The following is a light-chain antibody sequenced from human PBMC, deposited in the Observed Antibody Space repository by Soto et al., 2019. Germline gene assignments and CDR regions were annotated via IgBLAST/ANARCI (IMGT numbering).Light chain of an antibody. V-gene: IGLV2-8*01. CDR3: SSLASSSTPWV. J-gene: IGLJ3*02. Sequence: QSALTQPPSASGSPGQSVTISCTGTSSDVGAYKYVSWYQQYPGKAPKLMIYEVTKRPSGVPDRFSGSKSGNTASLTVSGLQAEDEADYYCSSLASSSTPWVFGGGTKLTVL. CDR1: SSDVGAYKY. CDR2: EVT.